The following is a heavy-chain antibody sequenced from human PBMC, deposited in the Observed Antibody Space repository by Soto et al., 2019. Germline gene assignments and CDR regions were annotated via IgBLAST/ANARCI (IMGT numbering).Heavy chain of an antibody. CDR1: GGSFCSNSAT. CDR2: TYYRSRGFN. CDR3: ARGGPGSWFAF. J-gene: IGHJ5*01. V-gene: IGHV6-1*01. Sequence: SQTLSLSWAISGGSFCSNSATGDWFRQSPSRGREWLGRTYYRSRGFNEYAGSGKGRRTINPDTSNNQLSLQLTSLSPYDTAVYSCARGGPGSWFAFWSKGT.